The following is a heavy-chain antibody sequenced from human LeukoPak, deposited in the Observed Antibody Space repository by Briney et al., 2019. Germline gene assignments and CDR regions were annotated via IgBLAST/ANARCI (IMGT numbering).Heavy chain of an antibody. D-gene: IGHD1-26*01. J-gene: IGHJ3*02. Sequence: GGSLRLSCAASGFTFSSYAMSWVRQAPGKGLEWVSAISGSGGSTYYADSVKGRFTISRDNSKNTLYLQMNSLRAEDTAVYYCAREPYQGSYSQNDAFDIWGQGTMVTVSS. V-gene: IGHV3-23*01. CDR3: AREPYQGSYSQNDAFDI. CDR2: ISGSGGST. CDR1: GFTFSSYA.